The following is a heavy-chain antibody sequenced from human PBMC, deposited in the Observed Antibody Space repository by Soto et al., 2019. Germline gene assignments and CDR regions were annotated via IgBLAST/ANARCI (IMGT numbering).Heavy chain of an antibody. J-gene: IGHJ6*02. D-gene: IGHD1-7*01. CDR2: INAGNGNT. V-gene: IGHV1-3*01. CDR1: GYTFTSYA. Sequence: GASVKVFCKASGYTFTSYAMHWVRQAPGQRLEWMGWINAGNGNTKYSQKFQGRVTITADESTDTAYMELSSLRSEDTAVYYCARETGTLYYYYYGMDVWGQGTTVTVSS. CDR3: ARETGTLYYYYYGMDV.